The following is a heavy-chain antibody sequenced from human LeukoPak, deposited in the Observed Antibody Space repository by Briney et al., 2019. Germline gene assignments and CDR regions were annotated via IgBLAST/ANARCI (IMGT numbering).Heavy chain of an antibody. CDR3: AKARGSYPIDYFDY. J-gene: IGHJ4*02. Sequence: GGSLRLSCAASGFTFSTYEMNWVRQAPGKGLEWVSYISSSGSTIYYADSVKGRFTISRDNAKNSLYLQMNSLRAEDTAVYYCAKARGSYPIDYFDYWGQGTLVTVSS. D-gene: IGHD1-26*01. V-gene: IGHV3-48*03. CDR2: ISSSGSTI. CDR1: GFTFSTYE.